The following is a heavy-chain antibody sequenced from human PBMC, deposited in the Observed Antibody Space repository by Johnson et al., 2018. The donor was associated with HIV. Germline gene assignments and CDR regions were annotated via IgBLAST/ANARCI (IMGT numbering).Heavy chain of an antibody. CDR1: GFTFSSYG. CDR3: AKDRYYDSSGPDAFDI. J-gene: IGHJ3*02. D-gene: IGHD3-22*01. V-gene: IGHV3-30*02. CDR2: IRYDGSNK. Sequence: QEQLVESGGGVVQPGGSLRLSCAASGFTFSSYGMHWVRQAPGKGLEWVAFIRYDGSNKYYADSVKGRFTISRDNSKNTLYLQMNSLRAEDTAVYYCAKDRYYDSSGPDAFDIWGQGTMVTVSS.